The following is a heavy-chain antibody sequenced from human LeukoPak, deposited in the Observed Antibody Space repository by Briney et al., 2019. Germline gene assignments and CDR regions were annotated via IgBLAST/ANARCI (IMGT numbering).Heavy chain of an antibody. CDR2: ISAGSSNT. CDR1: GFAFASYG. J-gene: IGHJ4*02. V-gene: IGHV3-48*01. Sequence: GGSLRLSCSASGFAFASYGMNWVRQAPGSGLQWVAYISAGSSNTFYADSVKGRSTISRDDADNFLHLQMNSLSAEDTAVYYCARSAVQANTPFYFDFWGQGALVTVSS. CDR3: ARSAVQANTPFYFDF. D-gene: IGHD1-26*01.